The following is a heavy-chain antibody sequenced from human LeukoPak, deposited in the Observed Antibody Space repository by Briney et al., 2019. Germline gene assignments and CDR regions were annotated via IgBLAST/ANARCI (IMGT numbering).Heavy chain of an antibody. CDR2: INTNTGNQ. J-gene: IGHJ6*02. V-gene: IGHV7-4-1*02. Sequence: ASVKVSCKASGYTFTSYAMNWVRQAPGQGLEWMGWINTNTGNQTYAQGFTGRFVFSLDTSVSTAYLQISSLKAEDTAVYYCARDLDSILWHLGPYGMDVWGQGTTVTVSS. CDR3: ARDLDSILWHLGPYGMDV. D-gene: IGHD2-21*01. CDR1: GYTFTSYA.